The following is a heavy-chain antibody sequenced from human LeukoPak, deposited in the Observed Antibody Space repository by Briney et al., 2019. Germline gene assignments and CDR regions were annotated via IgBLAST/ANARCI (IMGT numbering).Heavy chain of an antibody. CDR3: AKDGPFYGSGSYPSSYFDC. V-gene: IGHV3-30*18. Sequence: GGSLRLSCAASGFTFSSYGMHWVRQAPGKGLEWVAVISYDGSNKYYADSVKGRFTISRDNSKNTLYLQMNSLRAEDTAVYYCAKDGPFYGSGSYPSSYFDCWGQGTLVTVSS. J-gene: IGHJ4*02. CDR1: GFTFSSYG. CDR2: ISYDGSNK. D-gene: IGHD3-10*01.